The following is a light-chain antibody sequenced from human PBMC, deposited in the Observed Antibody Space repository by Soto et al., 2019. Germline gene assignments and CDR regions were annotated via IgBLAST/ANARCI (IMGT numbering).Light chain of an antibody. CDR2: GAS. CDR3: QHYGNSPFT. Sequence: ENLLTQSPGTLSLSPGERATLSCRASQSVNSRYLAWYQQKPGQAPRLFIYGASNRATGIPDRFSGSGSGTAFTLPISRLEPEDFAVYYCQHYGNSPFTFGPGTKVEIK. CDR1: QSVNSRY. J-gene: IGKJ3*01. V-gene: IGKV3-20*01.